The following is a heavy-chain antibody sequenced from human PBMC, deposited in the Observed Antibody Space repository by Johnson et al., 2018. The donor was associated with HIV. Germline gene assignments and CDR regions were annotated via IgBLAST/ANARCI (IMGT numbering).Heavy chain of an antibody. CDR3: ARELSHDAFDI. J-gene: IGHJ3*02. CDR2: VNSDGSSL. Sequence: VQLVESGGGVVRPGGSLRLSCAASGFTFADYGMSWVRQAPGKGLAWVSRVNSDGSSLSYADSVKGRFTISRDNAKNTLYLQMNSLRAEHTAAYYCARELSHDAFDIWGQGTMVTVSS. D-gene: IGHD3-3*02. V-gene: IGHV3-20*04. CDR1: GFTFADYG.